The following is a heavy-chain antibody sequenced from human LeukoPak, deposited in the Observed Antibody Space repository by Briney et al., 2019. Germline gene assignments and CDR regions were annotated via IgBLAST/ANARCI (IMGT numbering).Heavy chain of an antibody. CDR2: IYYTGST. Sequence: KPSETLSLTCTVSGGSISSYHWSWVRQPPGKGLEWVGHIYYTGSTNYNPSLKSRVTISLDTSKNQFSLKLSSVTAADPAVYYCTRSLGVVIHGGMDVWGQGTTVTVSS. CDR1: GGSISSYH. V-gene: IGHV4-59*01. J-gene: IGHJ6*02. D-gene: IGHD3-3*01. CDR3: TRSLGVVIHGGMDV.